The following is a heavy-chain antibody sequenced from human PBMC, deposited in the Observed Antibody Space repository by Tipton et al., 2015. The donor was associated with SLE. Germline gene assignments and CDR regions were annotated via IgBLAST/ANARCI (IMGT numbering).Heavy chain of an antibody. V-gene: IGHV3-48*01. D-gene: IGHD3-3*01. CDR1: GFTFSSYS. Sequence: SLRLSCAASGFTFSSYSMNWVRQAPGKGLEWVSYISSSSSTIYYADSVKGRFTISRDNAKNSLYLQMNSLRAEDTAVYYCAKGLGYDFWSGPYFDYWGQGTLVTVSS. CDR3: AKGLGYDFWSGPYFDY. J-gene: IGHJ4*02. CDR2: ISSSSSTI.